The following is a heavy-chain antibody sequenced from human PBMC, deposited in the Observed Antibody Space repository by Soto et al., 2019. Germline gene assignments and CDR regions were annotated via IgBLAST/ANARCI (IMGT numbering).Heavy chain of an antibody. CDR3: ARGGGHDYGDGPVYYFDY. J-gene: IGHJ4*02. CDR2: IYYSGST. CDR1: GGSISSYY. D-gene: IGHD4-17*01. Sequence: SETLSLTCTVSGGSISSYYWSWIRQPPGKGLEWIGYIYYSGSTNYNPSLKSRVTISVDTSKNQFSLKLSSVTAADTAVYYCARGGGHDYGDGPVYYFDYWGQGTLVTVSS. V-gene: IGHV4-59*01.